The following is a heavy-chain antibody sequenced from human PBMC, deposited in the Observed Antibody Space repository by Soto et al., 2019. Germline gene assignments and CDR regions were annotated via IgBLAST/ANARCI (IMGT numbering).Heavy chain of an antibody. CDR2: ISVSVGST. CDR3: AKRDVPHSTSNAYFYDH. D-gene: IGHD2-21*02. CDR1: GFPFAPST. V-gene: IGHV3-23*01. J-gene: IGHJ4*02. Sequence: GSLRLSCGVSGFPFAPSTMSWVRQAPGKGLEWVSTISVSVGSTYSADSVQGRFTVSSDISDNTLFLRMTSLTADDTAVYFCAKRDVPHSTSNAYFYDHWGRGVLVTVSS.